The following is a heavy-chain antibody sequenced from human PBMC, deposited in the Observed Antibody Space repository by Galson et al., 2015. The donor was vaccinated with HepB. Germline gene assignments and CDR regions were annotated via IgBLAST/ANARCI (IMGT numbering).Heavy chain of an antibody. Sequence: SLRLSCAASGFAFHTYNMNWVRLAPGKGLEWVSYIDRVSVNRYYSDSVQGRFTISRDNAKNSLYLQMNGLRAEDTAIYFCARRGYSYGAQSNYFYFGLDVWGQGTTVTVSS. CDR2: IDRVSVNR. V-gene: IGHV3-48*01. D-gene: IGHD5-18*01. CDR1: GFAFHTYN. CDR3: ARRGYSYGAQSNYFYFGLDV. J-gene: IGHJ6*02.